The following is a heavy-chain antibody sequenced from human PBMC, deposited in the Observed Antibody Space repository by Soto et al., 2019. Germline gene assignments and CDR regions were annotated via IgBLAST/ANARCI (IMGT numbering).Heavy chain of an antibody. CDR3: ATHSFHDTSAYSPPDY. D-gene: IGHD3-22*01. Sequence: PGGSLRLSCAASGFTFTRYSMNWVRQAPGKGLEWVSSITISSRGINYADSVKGRFTISRDNAKNSVYLQMNSLRAEDTAVYYCATHSFHDTSAYSPPDYWGYGTLLIGSS. CDR2: ITISSRGI. CDR1: GFTFTRYS. J-gene: IGHJ4*01. V-gene: IGHV3-21*01.